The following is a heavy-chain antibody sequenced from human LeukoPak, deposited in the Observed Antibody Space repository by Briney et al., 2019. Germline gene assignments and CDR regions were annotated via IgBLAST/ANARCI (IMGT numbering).Heavy chain of an antibody. D-gene: IGHD4-17*01. V-gene: IGHV3-7*01. CDR2: INQDGSEE. Sequence: GGSLRLSCAASGFTFSRSWMSWVRQAPGKGLEWVANINQDGSEEYYVGSVEGRFTISRDNAKSSLYLQMNSLRAEDTAVYYGTSRVTQHKYFGPWGQGSLVTVS. CDR1: GFTFSRSW. J-gene: IGHJ5*02. CDR3: TSRVTQHKYFGP.